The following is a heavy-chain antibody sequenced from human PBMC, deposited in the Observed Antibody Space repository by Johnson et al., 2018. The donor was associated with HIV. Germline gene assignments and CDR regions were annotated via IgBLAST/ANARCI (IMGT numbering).Heavy chain of an antibody. CDR3: ARVGAGHISGPDMVFDV. V-gene: IGHV3-30*03. D-gene: IGHD6-19*01. CDR1: GFTFSSYG. J-gene: IGHJ3*01. CDR2: ISYDGSNK. Sequence: QVQLVESGGGLLQPGESLRLSCAVSGFTFSSYGMGWVRQAPGKGLEWVAVISYDGSNKYYADSVKGRLTISRDNSKNTLYLQMNSLRAEDTAVYYCARVGAGHISGPDMVFDVWGQGTMVTVSS.